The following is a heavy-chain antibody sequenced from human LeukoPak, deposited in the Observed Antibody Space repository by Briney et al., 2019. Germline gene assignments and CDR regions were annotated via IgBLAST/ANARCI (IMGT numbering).Heavy chain of an antibody. Sequence: GGSLRLSCAASGFTFSSYAMSSVRQAPGKGLEWVSAISGSGGSTYYADSVKGRFTISRDNAKNSLYLQMNSLRAEDTAVYYCARSITMVRGVPLPYYFDYWGQGTLVTVSS. D-gene: IGHD3-10*01. V-gene: IGHV3-23*01. J-gene: IGHJ4*02. CDR2: ISGSGGST. CDR3: ARSITMVRGVPLPYYFDY. CDR1: GFTFSSYA.